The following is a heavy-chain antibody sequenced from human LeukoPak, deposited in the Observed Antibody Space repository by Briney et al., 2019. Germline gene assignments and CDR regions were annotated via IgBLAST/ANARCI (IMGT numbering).Heavy chain of an antibody. Sequence: SETLSLTCTVSGGSVSSGSYYWSWIRQPPGEGLEWIGYIYCSGSTNYNPSLKSRVTMSVDTSKNQFSLKLSSVTAADTAVYYCARVPGGGTAANWGQGTMVTVSS. D-gene: IGHD1-7*01. V-gene: IGHV4-61*01. CDR3: ARVPGGGTAAN. CDR2: IYCSGST. CDR1: GGSVSSGSYY. J-gene: IGHJ3*01.